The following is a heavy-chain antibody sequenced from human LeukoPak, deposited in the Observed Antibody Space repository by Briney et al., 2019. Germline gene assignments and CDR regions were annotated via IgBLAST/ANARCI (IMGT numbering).Heavy chain of an antibody. Sequence: GGSLRLSCAASGFTFSGFAMSWVRQAPGKGMEWVSDIYSGGRTYYADSVKGRFTISRGKSKNTLYLQINSLRAEDPAVYYCLAQCGGDCSSDYWGQGTLVTVSS. V-gene: IGHV3-53*01. CDR1: GFTFSGFA. J-gene: IGHJ4*02. D-gene: IGHD2-21*02. CDR2: IYSGGRT. CDR3: LAQCGGDCSSDY.